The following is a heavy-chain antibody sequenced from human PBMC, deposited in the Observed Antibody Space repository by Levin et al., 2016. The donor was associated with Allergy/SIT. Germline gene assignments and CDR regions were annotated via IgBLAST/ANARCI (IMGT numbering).Heavy chain of an antibody. D-gene: IGHD3-3*01. CDR1: GYTFTSYG. J-gene: IGHJ6*02. CDR3: ARGNGVVITPSIYYYGMDV. Sequence: ASVKVSCKASGYTFTSYGISWVRQAPGQGLEWMGWISAYNGNTNYAQKLQGRVTMTTDTSTSTAYMELRSLRSDDTAVYYCARGNGVVITPSIYYYGMDVWGQGTTVTVSS. CDR2: ISAYNGNT. V-gene: IGHV1-18*01.